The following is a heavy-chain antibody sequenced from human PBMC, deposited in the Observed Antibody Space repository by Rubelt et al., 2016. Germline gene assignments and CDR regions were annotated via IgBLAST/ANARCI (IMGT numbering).Heavy chain of an antibody. Sequence: GGGLVQPGESLRLSCVASGFTFSYHYIDWVRQAPGKGLEWVGRTRNKANGYTTEYAASVRGRFTISRDDSKNSLYLQMSSLKSEDTAVYYCARLQWELSTIDFWGQGTLVTVSS. J-gene: IGHJ4*02. CDR3: ARLQWELSTIDF. D-gene: IGHD1-26*01. CDR2: TRNKANGYTT. CDR1: GFTFSYHY. V-gene: IGHV3-72*01.